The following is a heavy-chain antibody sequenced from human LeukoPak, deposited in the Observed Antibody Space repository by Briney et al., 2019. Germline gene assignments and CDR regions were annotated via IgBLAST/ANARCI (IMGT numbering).Heavy chain of an antibody. Sequence: PSETLSLTCGVSGGSLSFYYWSWIRQSPGKGLEWIAEISQNGDSNYNMSLKSRVTISVDTSKNQFSLKLSSVTAADTAVYYCARAYGSGSLDAFDIWGQGTMVTVSS. CDR2: ISQNGDS. V-gene: IGHV4-34*01. J-gene: IGHJ3*02. D-gene: IGHD3-10*01. CDR3: ARAYGSGSLDAFDI. CDR1: GGSLSFYY.